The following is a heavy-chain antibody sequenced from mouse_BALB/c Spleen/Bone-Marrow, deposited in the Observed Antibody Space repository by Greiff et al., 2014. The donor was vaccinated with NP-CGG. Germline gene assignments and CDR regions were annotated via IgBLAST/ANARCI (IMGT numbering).Heavy chain of an antibody. Sequence: VQLQQSGAELVRPGTSVKVSCKASGYAFTNYLIEWVKQRPGQGLEWIGMINPGNGGTNYNEKFKGKATLTADKSSSTAYMQLSSLTSDDSAVYFCARRDGSYFDYWGQGTTLTVSS. J-gene: IGHJ2*01. CDR2: INPGNGGT. CDR3: ARRDGSYFDY. CDR1: GYAFTNYL. D-gene: IGHD3-3*01. V-gene: IGHV1-54*01.